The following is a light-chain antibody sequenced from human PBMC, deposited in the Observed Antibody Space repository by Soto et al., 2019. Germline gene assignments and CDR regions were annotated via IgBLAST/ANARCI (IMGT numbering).Light chain of an antibody. CDR1: QSISSW. CDR2: KAS. V-gene: IGKV1-5*03. CDR3: QPYSSYSRT. J-gene: IGKJ1*01. Sequence: DIQMTQSPSTLSASVGDRVTITCRASQSISSWLAWYQQKPGKAPKLLIYKASSLESGVPSRFSGTGSETEFTLTISSLQPDDSATYYCQPYSSYSRTFGQGTKVDIK.